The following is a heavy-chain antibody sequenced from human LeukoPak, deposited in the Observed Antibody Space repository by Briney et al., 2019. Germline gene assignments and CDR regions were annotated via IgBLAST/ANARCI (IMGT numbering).Heavy chain of an antibody. J-gene: IGHJ4*02. Sequence: SETLSLTCAVYGGSFSGYYWSWIRQSPGKGLECIGYIHYTGSTNYNPSLKSRVTISVETSKNQFSLKLSSVTAADTAIYYCARGRAPENWGQGTLVTVSS. CDR3: ARGRAPEN. CDR1: GGSFSGYY. CDR2: IHYTGST. V-gene: IGHV4-59*12.